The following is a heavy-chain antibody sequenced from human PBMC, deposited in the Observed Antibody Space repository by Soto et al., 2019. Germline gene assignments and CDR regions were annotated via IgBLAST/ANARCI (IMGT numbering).Heavy chain of an antibody. CDR2: IYYSGST. CDR3: ARLILGGLDY. CDR1: GGSISSYC. J-gene: IGHJ4*02. V-gene: IGHV4-59*08. D-gene: IGHD2-15*01. Sequence: PSETLSLTCPVSGGSISSYCWSWIRQPPGKGLEWIGYIYYSGSTNYNPSLKSRVTISVDTSKNQFSLKLSSVTAADTAVYYCARLILGGLDYWGQGTLVTVSS.